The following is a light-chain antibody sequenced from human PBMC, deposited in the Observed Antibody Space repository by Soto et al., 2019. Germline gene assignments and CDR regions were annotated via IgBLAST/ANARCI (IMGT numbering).Light chain of an antibody. CDR2: RAS. CDR1: QSVSSIY. CDR3: QQYGGSPPYT. Sequence: EIVLTQSPGTLSLSPGERATLSCRASQSVSSIYLAWYQQKPGQAPRLLIYRASNRATGIPDRFSGSGSGTDFTLTFSSLEPEDFAVYYCQQYGGSPPYTFGQGTKLEIK. V-gene: IGKV3-20*01. J-gene: IGKJ2*01.